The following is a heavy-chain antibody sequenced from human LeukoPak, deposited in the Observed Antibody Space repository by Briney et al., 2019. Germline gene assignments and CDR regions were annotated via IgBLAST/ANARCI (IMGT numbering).Heavy chain of an antibody. CDR2: IDPSDSYT. CDR1: GYNFRSYW. V-gene: IGHV5-10-1*01. CDR3: ARSKAVDF. Sequence: GESLRISCKGSGYNFRSYWINWVRQMPGKGLEWMGTIDPSDSYTDYSPSFQGHVTITADKSINTAYLQWSSLRASDTAIYYRARSKAVDFWGQGTLVTVSS. J-gene: IGHJ4*02.